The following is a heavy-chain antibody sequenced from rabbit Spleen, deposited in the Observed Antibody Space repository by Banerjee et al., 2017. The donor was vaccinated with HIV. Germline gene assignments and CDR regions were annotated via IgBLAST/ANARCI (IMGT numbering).Heavy chain of an antibody. Sequence: QEQLEESGGDLVKPEGSLTLTCTASGFSFSSSYYMYWVRQAPGKGLEWIACVYGDIDVTPYFASWAKGRFTISKTSSTTVTLQMTSLTAADTATYFCARDTVYASYAGFGHATLHYFDLWGPGTLVTVS. CDR2: VYGDIDVTP. CDR3: ARDTVYASYAGFGHATLHYFDL. V-gene: IGHV1S45*01. J-gene: IGHJ4*01. CDR1: GFSFSSSYY. D-gene: IGHD4-2*01.